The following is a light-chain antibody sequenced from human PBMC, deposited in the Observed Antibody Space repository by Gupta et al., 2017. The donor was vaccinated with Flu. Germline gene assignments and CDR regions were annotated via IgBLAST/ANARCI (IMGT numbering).Light chain of an antibody. CDR1: QSLVHSDGKTY. V-gene: IGKV2D-29*01. CDR2: EVS. CDR3: MQTVQLPWT. Sequence: IFCKSTQSLVHSDGKTYFYWYLQRPGQPPQLLIYEVSNRFSGVPDRFSGSGSGTDFTLKISRVEAEDVGVYYCMQTVQLPWTFGQGIKVEIK. J-gene: IGKJ1*01.